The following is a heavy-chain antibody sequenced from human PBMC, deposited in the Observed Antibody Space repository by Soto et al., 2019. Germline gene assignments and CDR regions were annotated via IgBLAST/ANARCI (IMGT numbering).Heavy chain of an antibody. CDR3: ANASDGQWLGFDY. Sequence: EVQLLESGGGLVQPGGSLRLSCAASGFTFSSYAMSWFRQAPGKGLEWGSAISGSGGSTYYADSVKGRFAISRDNSKNTMYLQMNSLRAEDTAVYYCANASDGQWLGFDYWGQRTLVTGSS. V-gene: IGHV3-23*01. CDR2: ISGSGGST. J-gene: IGHJ4*02. D-gene: IGHD6-19*01. CDR1: GFTFSSYA.